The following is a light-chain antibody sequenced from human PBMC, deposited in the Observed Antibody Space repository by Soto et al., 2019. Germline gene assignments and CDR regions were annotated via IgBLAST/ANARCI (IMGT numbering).Light chain of an antibody. CDR3: AAWDDRLNGYV. V-gene: IGLV1-44*01. Sequence: QSVLNQPPSASGTPGQRVTISCSGSTSNIGSNGVNWYRQLPGTAPKLLIYSSNERPSGVPDRFSGSKSGTSASLAISGLQSEDEADYYCAAWDDRLNGYVFGTGTKVTVL. CDR2: SSN. CDR1: TSNIGSNG. J-gene: IGLJ1*01.